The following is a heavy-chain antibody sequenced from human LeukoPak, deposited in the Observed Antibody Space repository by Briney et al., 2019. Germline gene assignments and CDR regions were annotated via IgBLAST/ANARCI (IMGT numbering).Heavy chain of an antibody. CDR3: ARDWVYKIDY. V-gene: IGHV3-9*01. CDR2: ISWNSGSI. CDR1: GFTFDDYA. D-gene: IGHD5-24*01. Sequence: GGSLRLSCAASGFTFDDYAMHWVRQAPGKGLEWVSGISWNSGSIGYADSVKGRFTISRDNAKNTLTLQMNSLRVEDTAVYFCARDWVYKIDYWGRGTLVTVSS. J-gene: IGHJ4*02.